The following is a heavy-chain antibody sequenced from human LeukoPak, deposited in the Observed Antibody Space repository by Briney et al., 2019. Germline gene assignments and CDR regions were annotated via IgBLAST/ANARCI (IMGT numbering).Heavy chain of an antibody. J-gene: IGHJ3*02. D-gene: IGHD3-22*01. CDR2: ISSSSSYI. V-gene: IGHV3-21*01. CDR3: AREKRRYYDSSGPSAFDI. CDR1: GFTFSSYS. Sequence: GGSLRLSCAASGFTFSSYSMNWVRQAPGKGLEWVSSISSSSSYIYYEDSVKGRFTISRDNAKNSLYLQMNSLRAEDTAVYYCAREKRRYYDSSGPSAFDIWGQGTMVTVSS.